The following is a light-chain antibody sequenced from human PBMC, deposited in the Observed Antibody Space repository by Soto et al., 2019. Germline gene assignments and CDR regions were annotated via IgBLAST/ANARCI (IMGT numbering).Light chain of an antibody. V-gene: IGLV2-11*01. Sequence: QSALAQPPSVCGYPGQSVTISRTGTSSDVGGYNYVSWYQQHPGKAPKLMIYDVSKRPSGVPDRFSGSKSGNTASLTISGLQAEDEADYYCCSYAGSYTYVFGTGTKVTVL. CDR1: SSDVGGYNY. CDR3: CSYAGSYTYV. J-gene: IGLJ1*01. CDR2: DVS.